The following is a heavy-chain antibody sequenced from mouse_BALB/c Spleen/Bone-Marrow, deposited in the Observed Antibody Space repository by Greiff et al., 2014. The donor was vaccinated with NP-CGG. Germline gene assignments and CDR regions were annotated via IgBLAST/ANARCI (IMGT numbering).Heavy chain of an antibody. CDR3: ARSNYYGSKDY. D-gene: IGHD1-1*01. V-gene: IGHV1-7*01. J-gene: IGHJ2*01. Sequence: VQLQQSGAELAKPGASVKMSCKASGYTFTSYWMHWVKQRPGQGLEWIGYINPSTGYTEYNQKFKDKATLTADKSSSTAYMQLGSLTSEDSAVYYCARSNYYGSKDYWGQGTTLTVSS. CDR1: GYTFTSYW. CDR2: INPSTGYT.